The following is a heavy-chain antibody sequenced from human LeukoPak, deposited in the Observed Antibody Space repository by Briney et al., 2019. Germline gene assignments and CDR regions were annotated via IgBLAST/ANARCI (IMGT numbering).Heavy chain of an antibody. J-gene: IGHJ4*02. D-gene: IGHD6-13*01. CDR3: ARRIAAAGRTFDY. CDR2: TYPGDSDT. CDR1: GYSFTSYW. Sequence: GESLKISCKGSGYSFTSYWIGWVRQMPGKGLEWMGITYPGDSDTRYSPSFQGQVTISADKSISTAYLQWSSLKASDTAMYYCARRIAAAGRTFDYWGQGTLVTVSS. V-gene: IGHV5-51*01.